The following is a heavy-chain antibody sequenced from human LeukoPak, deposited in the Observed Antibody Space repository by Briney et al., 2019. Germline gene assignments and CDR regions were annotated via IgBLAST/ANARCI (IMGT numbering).Heavy chain of an antibody. CDR1: GYTFTGYY. Sequence: ASVKVSCKASGYTFTGYYMHWVRQAPGQGLEWMGWIKPNSGGTNYGQKFQGRVTMTRDTAITTAYMELSSLTSDDTAVYYCARDSFYAFDIWGQGTMVTVSS. J-gene: IGHJ3*02. CDR3: ARDSFYAFDI. V-gene: IGHV1-2*02. CDR2: IKPNSGGT.